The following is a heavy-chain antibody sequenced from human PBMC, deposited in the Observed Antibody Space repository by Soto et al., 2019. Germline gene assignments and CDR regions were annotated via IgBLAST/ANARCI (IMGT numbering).Heavy chain of an antibody. D-gene: IGHD5-18*01. J-gene: IGHJ5*02. CDR3: ARGRGYSYGLDP. CDR2: IYYSGST. V-gene: IGHV4-59*08. CDR1: NGSISNYY. Sequence: PSETLSLTCTVSNGSISNYYWTWIRQPPGKGLEWIGYIYYSGSTNYNPSLKSRVAISLDTSKNQFSLSLSSVTAADTAVYYCARGRGYSYGLDPWGQGTLVTVSS.